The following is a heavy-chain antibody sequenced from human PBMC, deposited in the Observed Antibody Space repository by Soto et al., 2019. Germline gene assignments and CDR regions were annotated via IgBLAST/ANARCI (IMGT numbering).Heavy chain of an antibody. Sequence: GGSLRLSCAASGLTFTSYSMNWVRQAPGKGLEWVSFISSSSGTIYYADSVKGRFTISRDNAKNSLYLQMNSLRDEDTAVYYCARDRGYTYGFDFWGQGALVTVSS. D-gene: IGHD5-18*01. CDR1: GLTFTSYS. CDR2: ISSSSGTI. CDR3: ARDRGYTYGFDF. V-gene: IGHV3-48*02. J-gene: IGHJ4*02.